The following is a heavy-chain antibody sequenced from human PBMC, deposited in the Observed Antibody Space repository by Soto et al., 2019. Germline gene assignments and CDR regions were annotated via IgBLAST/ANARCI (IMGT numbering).Heavy chain of an antibody. V-gene: IGHV4-30-4*01. CDR2: IYYSGST. CDR3: ARGIPTTGRRSFDY. D-gene: IGHD1-1*01. CDR1: GGSISSGNYY. Sequence: SETLSLTCTVSGGSISSGNYYWSWIRQPPGKGLEWIGYIYYSGSTYYNPSLKSRVTISIDTSKYQFSLKLSSVTAADTAVYYCARGIPTTGRRSFDYWGQGTLVTVSS. J-gene: IGHJ4*02.